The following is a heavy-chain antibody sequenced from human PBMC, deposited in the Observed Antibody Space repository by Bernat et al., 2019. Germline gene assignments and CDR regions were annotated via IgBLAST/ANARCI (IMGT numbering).Heavy chain of an antibody. J-gene: IGHJ4*02. CDR2: ISSSSSHK. V-gene: IGHV3-21*01. D-gene: IGHD2-15*01. Sequence: EVQLVESGGGLVKPGGSLRLSCAASGFTFGDYNMNWVRQAPGKGLEWVSSISSSSSHKYYADSVKGRFTISRDNAKNSLYLQMNSLRAEDTAVYHCAREVAKDIVVVVGATGLDYWGQGTLVTVSS. CDR3: AREVAKDIVVVVGATGLDY. CDR1: GFTFGDYN.